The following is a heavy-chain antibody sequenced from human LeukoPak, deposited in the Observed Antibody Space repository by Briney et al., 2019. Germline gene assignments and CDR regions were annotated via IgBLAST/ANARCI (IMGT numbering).Heavy chain of an antibody. J-gene: IGHJ6*02. V-gene: IGHV1-8*01. D-gene: IGHD3-3*01. CDR3: ARSPDYDFWSGYYVYYYGMDV. CDR2: MNPNSGNT. Sequence: AASVKVSCKASGYTFTSYDINWVRQATGQGLEWMGWMNPNSGNTGYAQKFQGRVTMTRNTSISTAYMELSSLRSEDTAVYYCARSPDYDFWSGYYVYYYGMDVWGQGTTVTVSS. CDR1: GYTFTSYD.